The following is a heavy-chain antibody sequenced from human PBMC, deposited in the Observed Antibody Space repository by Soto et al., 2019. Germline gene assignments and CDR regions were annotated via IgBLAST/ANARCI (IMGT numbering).Heavy chain of an antibody. J-gene: IGHJ4*02. V-gene: IGHV3-33*01. Sequence: GGSLRLSCAASGFTFSSYGMHWVRQAPGKGLEWVAVIWYDGSNKYYADSVKGRFTISRDNSRNTLYLQMNSLRAEDTAVYYCARDGAMAIPYYYFEYWGQGTLVTVSS. CDR1: GFTFSSYG. D-gene: IGHD5-18*01. CDR2: IWYDGSNK. CDR3: ARDGAMAIPYYYFEY.